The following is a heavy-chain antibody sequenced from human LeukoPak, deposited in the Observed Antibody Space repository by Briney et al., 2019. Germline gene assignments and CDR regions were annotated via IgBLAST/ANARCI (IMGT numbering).Heavy chain of an antibody. CDR1: GFTFDDYA. J-gene: IGHJ4*02. CDR2: ISWNSGSI. D-gene: IGHD3-10*01. V-gene: IGHV3-9*01. Sequence: GGSLRLSCAASGFTFDDYAMHWVRQAPGKGLEWVSGISWNSGSIGYADSVKGRFTISRDNAKNSLYLQMNSLRAEDTAVYYCAREMSRWFGELSYYFDYWGQGTLVTVSS. CDR3: AREMSRWFGELSYYFDY.